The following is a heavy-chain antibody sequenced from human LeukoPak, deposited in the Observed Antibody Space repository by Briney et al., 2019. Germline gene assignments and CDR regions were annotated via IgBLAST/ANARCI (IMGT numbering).Heavy chain of an antibody. D-gene: IGHD1-1*01. J-gene: IGHJ6*03. CDR2: IHSTGST. Sequence: KTSETLSLTCTVSGGSISDYYWTWIRQPPEKGLEWIGYIHSTGSTNFNPSLNGRVSISRDTTKNLFSLRLRSVTAADTAVYFCARGRVSSSTWYSTYYYYFYMDVWGKGTTVTVSS. V-gene: IGHV4-59*01. CDR1: GGSISDYY. CDR3: ARGRVSSSTWYSTYYYYFYMDV.